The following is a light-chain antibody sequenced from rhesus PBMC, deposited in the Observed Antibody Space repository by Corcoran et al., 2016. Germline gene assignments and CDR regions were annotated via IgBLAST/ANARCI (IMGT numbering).Light chain of an antibody. CDR2: DAS. V-gene: IGKV1-28*03. CDR3: LQHNRYPYS. J-gene: IGKJ2*01. Sequence: DIQMTQSPSSLSASVGDTVTITCRASQGISSYLNWFQQKPGKAPKLLIYDASRLESGVPSRFSGSGSGTDFTLTISSLQPEDFAAYYCLQHNRYPYSFGQGTKVEIK. CDR1: QGISSY.